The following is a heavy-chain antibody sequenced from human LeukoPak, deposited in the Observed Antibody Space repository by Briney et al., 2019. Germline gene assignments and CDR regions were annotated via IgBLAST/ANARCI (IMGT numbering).Heavy chain of an antibody. CDR2: IYTSGST. Sequence: SETLSLTCTVSGGSISSYYWSWIRQPAGKGLEWIGRIYTSGSTNYNPSLKSRVTMSVDTSKNQFSLKLSSVTAADTAVYYCARVGRLRYAYYYYYMDVWGKGTTVTVSS. D-gene: IGHD5-12*01. V-gene: IGHV4-4*07. CDR1: GGSISSYY. CDR3: ARVGRLRYAYYYYYMDV. J-gene: IGHJ6*03.